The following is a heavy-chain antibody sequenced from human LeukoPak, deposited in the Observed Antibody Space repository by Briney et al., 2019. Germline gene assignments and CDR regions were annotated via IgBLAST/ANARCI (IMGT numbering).Heavy chain of an antibody. V-gene: IGHV3-23*01. Sequence: PGGPLRLSCAASGFTFSNYAMSWVRQAAGKGLEWVSAIGENGAGTYYADSVKGRFAISRDNSKSMLYLQMNSLRVEDTAVYYCAKTSGGNYWGQGTLVTVSS. CDR3: AKTSGGNY. D-gene: IGHD2-15*01. J-gene: IGHJ4*02. CDR2: IGENGAGT. CDR1: GFTFSNYA.